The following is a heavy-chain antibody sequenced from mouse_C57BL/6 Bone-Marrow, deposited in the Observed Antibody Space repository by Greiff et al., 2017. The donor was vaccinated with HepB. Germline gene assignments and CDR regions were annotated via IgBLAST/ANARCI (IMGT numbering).Heavy chain of an antibody. Sequence: VQLQQSGPELVKPGASVKISCKASGYSFTGYYMNWVKQSPEKSLEWIGEINPSTGGTTYNQKFKAKATLTVDKSSSTAYMQLKSLTSEDSAVYYCAKYYYGSSGYWGQGTTLTVSS. D-gene: IGHD1-1*01. CDR3: AKYYYGSSGY. J-gene: IGHJ2*01. CDR2: INPSTGGT. V-gene: IGHV1-42*01. CDR1: GYSFTGYY.